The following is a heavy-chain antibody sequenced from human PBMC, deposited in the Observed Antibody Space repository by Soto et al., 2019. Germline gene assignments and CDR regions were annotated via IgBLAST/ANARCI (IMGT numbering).Heavy chain of an antibody. CDR2: ISHSGST. J-gene: IGHJ5*02. V-gene: IGHV4-4*02. D-gene: IGHD3-9*01. Sequence: PSETLSLTCAVSGDSINSSHWWNWVRQPPEKGLEWIGQISHSGSTNYNPSLTSRVTISVDKSKNHFSLKLSSVTAADTAVYYCARDQLVRDILTGYYENWFDPWGQGTLVTVSS. CDR1: GDSINSSHW. CDR3: ARDQLVRDILTGYYENWFDP.